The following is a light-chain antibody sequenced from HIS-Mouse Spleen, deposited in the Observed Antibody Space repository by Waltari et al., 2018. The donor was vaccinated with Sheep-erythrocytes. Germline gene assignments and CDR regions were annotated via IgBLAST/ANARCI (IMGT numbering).Light chain of an antibody. CDR2: DAS. V-gene: IGKV3-11*01. CDR1: QSVSSY. CDR3: QQRSNWLT. Sequence: EIVLTQSPATLSLSPGERATLSCRASQSVSSYLAWYQPKPGQAPRLLIYDASNRATGIPARFSGSWSGTDFTLTISSLEPEDFAVYYCQQRSNWLTFGGGTKVEIK. J-gene: IGKJ4*01.